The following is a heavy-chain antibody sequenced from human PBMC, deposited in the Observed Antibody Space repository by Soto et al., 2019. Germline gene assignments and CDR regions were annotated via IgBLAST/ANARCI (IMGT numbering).Heavy chain of an antibody. V-gene: IGHV1-2*02. Sequence: QVQLVQSGAEVKKPGASVKVSCKASGYTFTGYYMHWVRQAPGQGREWMGWINPNSGGTNYAQKFQGRVTMTRDTSISTAYMERSRLRSNDTAVYYCARRRTAMVPNGMDVWGPGTTVTVSS. CDR3: ARRRTAMVPNGMDV. D-gene: IGHD5-18*01. CDR1: GYTFTGYY. CDR2: INPNSGGT. J-gene: IGHJ6*02.